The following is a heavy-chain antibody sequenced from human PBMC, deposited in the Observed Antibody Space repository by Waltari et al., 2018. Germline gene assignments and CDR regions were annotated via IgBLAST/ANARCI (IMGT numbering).Heavy chain of an antibody. Sequence: EVQLLESGGGLEQPGGSLRLSCAASGFPFSSYSMFWVRQAPGKGLEWVSAISGGATSTQYADSVKGRFTISRDNSKNTLYVQMNSLRAEDTAVYYCARRTYGSGIDLWGQGTLVTVSS. J-gene: IGHJ5*02. CDR1: GFPFSSYS. V-gene: IGHV3-23*01. D-gene: IGHD3-10*01. CDR3: ARRTYGSGIDL. CDR2: ISGGATST.